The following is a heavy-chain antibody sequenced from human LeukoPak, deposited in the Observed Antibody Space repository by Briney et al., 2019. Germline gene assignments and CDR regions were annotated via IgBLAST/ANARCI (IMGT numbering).Heavy chain of an antibody. V-gene: IGHV3-23*01. Sequence: GGSLRLSCAASGFTFSSYAMSWVRQAPGKGLEWVSAISGSGGGTYYADSVKGRFTISRDNAENTLYLQMNSLRAEDTAVYYCAKKRVGAAGNLGYFDYWGQGPLVTVSS. CDR1: GFTFSSYA. CDR3: AKKRVGAAGNLGYFDY. D-gene: IGHD6-13*01. CDR2: ISGSGGGT. J-gene: IGHJ4*02.